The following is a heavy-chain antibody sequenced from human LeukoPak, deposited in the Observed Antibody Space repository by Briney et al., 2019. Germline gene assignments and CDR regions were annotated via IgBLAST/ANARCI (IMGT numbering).Heavy chain of an antibody. CDR1: GFTFSTYE. CDR2: ISSSGSTI. D-gene: IGHD5-12*01. CDR3: ARSRGFSGYGSYFDY. J-gene: IGHJ4*02. V-gene: IGHV3-48*03. Sequence: GGSLRLSCAASGFTFSTYEMNWVRQAPGKGLEWVSYISSSGSTIYYADSVRGRFTISRDNAKNSLYLRMNSLRDEDTAVYYCARSRGFSGYGSYFDYWGQGTLVTVSA.